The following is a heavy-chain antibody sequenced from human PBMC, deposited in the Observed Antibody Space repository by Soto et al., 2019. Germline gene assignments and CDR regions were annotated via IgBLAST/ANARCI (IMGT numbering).Heavy chain of an antibody. V-gene: IGHV4-31*03. CDR2: IYYSGST. D-gene: IGHD4-17*01. J-gene: IGHJ3*02. CDR1: GVSISSGGYY. CDR3: ASLYGDSPTGAFDI. Sequence: QVQLQESGPGLVKPSQTLSLTCTVSGVSISSGGYYWSWIRQHPGKGLEWIGYIYYSGSTYYNPSLKSRVTISVATSKNQCSLKLSSVTAADTAVYYCASLYGDSPTGAFDIWGQGTMVTVSS.